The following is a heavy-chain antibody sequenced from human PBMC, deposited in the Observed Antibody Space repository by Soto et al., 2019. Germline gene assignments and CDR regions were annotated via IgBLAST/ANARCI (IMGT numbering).Heavy chain of an antibody. Sequence: SETLSLTCTVSGGSISSGGYYWSWIRQHPGKGLEWIGYIYYSGSTYYNPSLKSRVTISVDTSKNQFSLKLSSVTAADTAVYYCARWTRVDYYDSSGYYDYWRQGTLVTVSS. CDR1: GGSISSGGYY. CDR2: IYYSGST. V-gene: IGHV4-31*03. CDR3: ARWTRVDYYDSSGYYDY. D-gene: IGHD3-22*01. J-gene: IGHJ4*02.